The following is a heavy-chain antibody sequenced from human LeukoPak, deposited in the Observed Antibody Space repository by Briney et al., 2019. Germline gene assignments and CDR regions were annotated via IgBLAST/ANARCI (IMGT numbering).Heavy chain of an antibody. D-gene: IGHD3-22*01. CDR2: IWYDGSNK. Sequence: GGSLRLSCAASGFTFSSYGMHWVRQAPGKGLEWVAVIWYDGSNKYYADSVKGRFTISRDNSKNTLYLQMNSLRAEDTAVYYCVPEYYDSSGYSQFDYWGQGTLVTVSP. V-gene: IGHV3-33*01. CDR1: GFTFSSYG. CDR3: VPEYYDSSGYSQFDY. J-gene: IGHJ4*02.